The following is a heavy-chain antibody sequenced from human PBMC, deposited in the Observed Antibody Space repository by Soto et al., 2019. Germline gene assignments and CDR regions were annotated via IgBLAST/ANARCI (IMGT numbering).Heavy chain of an antibody. CDR1: GGSISSYY. Sequence: SETLSLTCTVSGGSISSYYWSWIRQPPGKGLEWIGYIYYSGSTNYNPSLKSRVTISVDTSKNQFSLKLSSVTAADTAVYYCATHYYDRFDYWGQGTLVTVSS. D-gene: IGHD3-22*01. V-gene: IGHV4-59*08. CDR2: IYYSGST. CDR3: ATHYYDRFDY. J-gene: IGHJ4*02.